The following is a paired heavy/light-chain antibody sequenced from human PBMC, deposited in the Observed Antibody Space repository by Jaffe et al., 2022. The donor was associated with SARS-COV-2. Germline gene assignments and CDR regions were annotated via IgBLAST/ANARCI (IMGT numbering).Light chain of an antibody. CDR2: SNN. J-gene: IGLJ2*01. Sequence: QSVLTQPPSASGTPGQRVTISCSGSRSNIGTNTVSWYQQLPGTAPKLLIYSNNQWPSGVPDRFSGFKSGTSASLAISGLQSEDEADYYCAAWDDSLNGPVFGGGTKLTVL. V-gene: IGLV1-44*01. CDR3: AAWDDSLNGPV. CDR1: RSNIGTNT.
Heavy chain of an antibody. CDR1: GDSISSGGYY. Sequence: QVQLQESGPGLVKPSQTLSLTCTVSGDSISSGGYYWSWIRQHPGKGLEWIGYIYYSGSTYSNPSLKRRITISVDTSKKQFSLKLSSVTAADTAVYYCARESRYCTNGVCYSNFDYWGQGALVTVSS. D-gene: IGHD2-8*01. J-gene: IGHJ4*02. CDR2: IYYSGST. CDR3: ARESRYCTNGVCYSNFDY. V-gene: IGHV4-31*03.